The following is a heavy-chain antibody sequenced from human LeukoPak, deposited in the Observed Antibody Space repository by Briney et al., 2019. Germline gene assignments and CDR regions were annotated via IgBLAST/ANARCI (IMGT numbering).Heavy chain of an antibody. V-gene: IGHV4-59*01. Sequence: SETLSLTCSVSGGSISSYYWSWIRQPPGKRLEWIGYIYHTGSSYYNPSLKSRVTISVDTSKNQFSLKVNTVTAADTAVYYCARAEVVAGFDYWGQGTLVTVSS. D-gene: IGHD6-19*01. CDR3: ARAEVVAGFDY. CDR2: IYHTGSS. J-gene: IGHJ4*02. CDR1: GGSISSYY.